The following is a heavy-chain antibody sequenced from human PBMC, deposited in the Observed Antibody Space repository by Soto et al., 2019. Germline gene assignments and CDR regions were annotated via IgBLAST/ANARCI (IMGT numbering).Heavy chain of an antibody. CDR2: ISSSGGHT. CDR1: GFTFSHYA. D-gene: IGHD3-22*01. V-gene: IGHV3-23*01. J-gene: IGHJ5*02. CDR3: AKEAWGLTLIVVLTSNNWFDP. Sequence: HPGGSLRLSCAASGFTFSHYAMSWVRQAPGKGLEWVSSISSSGGHTFYADSVQGRFTISRDNSDNTLSLEMNSLGAEDTAVYDCAKEAWGLTLIVVLTSNNWFDPWGQGTLVTVSS.